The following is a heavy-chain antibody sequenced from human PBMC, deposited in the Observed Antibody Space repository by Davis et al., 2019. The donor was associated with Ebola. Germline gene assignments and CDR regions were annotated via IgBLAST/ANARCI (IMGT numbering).Heavy chain of an antibody. J-gene: IGHJ4*02. Sequence: GGSLRLSCAASGFIFSSYSMNWVRQAPGKGLEWVSSISSSSSYIYYADSVKGRFTISRDNAKNSLYLQMNSLRAEDTAVYYCARVIGGWYYFDYWGQGTLVTVSS. CDR2: ISSSSSYI. CDR3: ARVIGGWYYFDY. D-gene: IGHD6-19*01. CDR1: GFIFSSYS. V-gene: IGHV3-21*01.